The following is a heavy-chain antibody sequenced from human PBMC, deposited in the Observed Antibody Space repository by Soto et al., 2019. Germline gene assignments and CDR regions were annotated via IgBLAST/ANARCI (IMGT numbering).Heavy chain of an antibody. Sequence: QVQLVQSGAEVKKPGSSVKVSCKASGGTFSSYAISWVRQAPGQGLEWMGGIIPIFGTANYAQKFQGRVTITADESTSTGYMELSSMSSDDTAVYYCARETSGWQSNWFDPWGQGTLVTVSS. CDR3: ARETSGWQSNWFDP. CDR1: GGTFSSYA. V-gene: IGHV1-69*01. J-gene: IGHJ5*02. D-gene: IGHD1-26*01. CDR2: IIPIFGTA.